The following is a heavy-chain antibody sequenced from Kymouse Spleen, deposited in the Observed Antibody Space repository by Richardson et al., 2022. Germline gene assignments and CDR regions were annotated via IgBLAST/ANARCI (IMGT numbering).Heavy chain of an antibody. CDR1: GFTFSSYG. Sequence: QVQLVESGGGVVQPGRSLRLSCAASGFTFSSYGMHWVRQAPGKGLEWVAVIWYDGSNKYYADSVKGRFTISRDNSKNTLYLQMNSLRAEDTAVYYCARDEAPIVGATTPFDYWGQGTLVTVSS. D-gene: IGHD1-26*01. CDR2: IWYDGSNK. J-gene: IGHJ4*02. CDR3: ARDEAPIVGATTPFDY. V-gene: IGHV3-33*01.